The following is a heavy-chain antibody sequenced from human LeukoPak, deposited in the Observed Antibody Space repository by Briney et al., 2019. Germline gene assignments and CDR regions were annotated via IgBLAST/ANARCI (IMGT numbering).Heavy chain of an antibody. V-gene: IGHV1-2*02. CDR3: ARGEYSGYDVFDY. J-gene: IGHJ4*02. Sequence: ASVKVSCKASGYAFTGYYMHWVRQAPGQGLEWMGWINPNSGGTNYAQKFQGRVTMTRDTSISTAYMELSRLRSDDTAVYYCARGEYSGYDVFDYWGQGTLVTVSS. D-gene: IGHD5-12*01. CDR1: GYAFTGYY. CDR2: INPNSGGT.